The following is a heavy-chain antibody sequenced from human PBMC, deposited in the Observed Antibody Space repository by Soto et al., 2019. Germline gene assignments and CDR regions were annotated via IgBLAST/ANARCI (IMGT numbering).Heavy chain of an antibody. CDR2: IYYSGST. V-gene: IGHV4-59*08. Sequence: QVQLQESGPGLVKPSETLSLTCTVSGGSISSYYWSWIRQPPGKGLEWIGYIYYSGSTNYNPSLKSRVTISVDTSKNQFSLKLSSVTAADTVVYYCARHKGDHDYWGQGTLVTVSS. CDR3: ARHKGDHDY. CDR1: GGSISSYY. J-gene: IGHJ4*02. D-gene: IGHD2-21*02.